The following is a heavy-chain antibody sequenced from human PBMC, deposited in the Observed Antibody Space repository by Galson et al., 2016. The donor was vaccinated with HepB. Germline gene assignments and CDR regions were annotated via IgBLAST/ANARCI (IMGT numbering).Heavy chain of an antibody. CDR2: ITASGATT. CDR1: GFSFSTSG. CDR3: ARKDFHIDV. Sequence: SLRLSCAASGFSFSTSGMSWVRQTPGRGLEWVSGITASGATTHYADSVKGRFTISRDNSKNTLFLQMNSLRTEDTAVYDCARKDFHIDVWGKGTAVTVSS. V-gene: IGHV3-23*01. J-gene: IGHJ6*03. D-gene: IGHD3/OR15-3a*01.